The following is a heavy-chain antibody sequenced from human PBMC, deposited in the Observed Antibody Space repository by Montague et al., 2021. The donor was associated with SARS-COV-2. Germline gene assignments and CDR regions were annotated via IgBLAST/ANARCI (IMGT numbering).Heavy chain of an antibody. CDR1: GFTFSNYE. CDR3: ARDRGYGDFYYYGMDV. Sequence: SLRLSCAASGFTFSNYEMNWVRQAPGKGLEWVLYISSSGSTIYYADPVKGRFTISRDNAQNSLYLQMNSLRAEDTGVYYCARDRGYGDFYYYGMDVWGQGTTVTVSS. D-gene: IGHD3-10*01. V-gene: IGHV3-48*03. CDR2: ISSSGSTI. J-gene: IGHJ6*02.